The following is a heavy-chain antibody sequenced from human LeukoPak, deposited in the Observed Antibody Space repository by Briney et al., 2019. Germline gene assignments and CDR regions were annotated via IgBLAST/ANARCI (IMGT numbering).Heavy chain of an antibody. CDR3: ASLIVGATEAY. D-gene: IGHD1-26*01. Sequence: GGSLRLSCAASGFTFSSDWMSWVRQAPGKGLEWVANIKQDGSEKYSVDSVKGRFTISRDNAKNSLYLQMSSLRAEDTAVYYCASLIVGATEAYWGQGTLVTVSS. V-gene: IGHV3-7*01. J-gene: IGHJ4*02. CDR2: IKQDGSEK. CDR1: GFTFSSDW.